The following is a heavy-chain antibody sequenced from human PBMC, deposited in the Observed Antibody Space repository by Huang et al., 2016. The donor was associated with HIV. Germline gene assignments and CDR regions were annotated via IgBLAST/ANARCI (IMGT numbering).Heavy chain of an antibody. CDR1: GFTFSTYG. V-gene: IGHV3-30*02. CDR2: IQYDGTIK. J-gene: IGHJ4*02. Sequence: QVQLVESGGGVVQPGGSLRLSCVASGFTFSTYGMHWVRQAPGKGLEWVAFIQYDGTIKYSADSVKGRFTISRDNSKNTLYLQMTSLRSEDTAVYYCANHPGALHPSDVWGQGTLVTVSS. CDR3: ANHPGALHPSDV. D-gene: IGHD3-10*01.